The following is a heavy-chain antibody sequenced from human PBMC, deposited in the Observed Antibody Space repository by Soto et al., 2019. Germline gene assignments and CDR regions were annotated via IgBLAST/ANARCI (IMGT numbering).Heavy chain of an antibody. CDR3: AKGGKGNQNYYGMDV. CDR1: GFTFSGYA. D-gene: IGHD1-1*01. CDR2: ISSTSTYI. V-gene: IGHV3-21*01. Sequence: GGSLRLSCEASGFTFSGYAMNWVRLAPGKGLEWVSSISSTSTYIYYADSMKGRFTIFRDNAKNSLSLQMNSLRVEDTAVYYCAKGGKGNQNYYGMDVWGQGTTVTVSS. J-gene: IGHJ6*02.